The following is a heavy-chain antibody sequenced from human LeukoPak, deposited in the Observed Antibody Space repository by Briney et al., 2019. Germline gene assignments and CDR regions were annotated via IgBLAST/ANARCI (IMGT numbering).Heavy chain of an antibody. V-gene: IGHV3-11*01. Sequence: GGSLRLSCAASGFTFSDYYMSWIRQAPGKGLEWVSYINSSGDTIYYADSVKGRFTISRDNAKNLLYLQMDSLRAEDTAVYYCARGVVFIAAAGGYYFDYWGQGTLVTVSS. CDR3: ARGVVFIAAAGGYYFDY. CDR1: GFTFSDYY. CDR2: INSSGDTI. J-gene: IGHJ4*02. D-gene: IGHD6-13*01.